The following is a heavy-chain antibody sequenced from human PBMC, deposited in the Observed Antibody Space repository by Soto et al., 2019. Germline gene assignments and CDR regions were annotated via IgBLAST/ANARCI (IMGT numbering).Heavy chain of an antibody. Sequence: GGSLRLSCAASGFTFSSYSMNWVRQAPGKGLEWVSSISSSSSYIYYADSVKGRFTISRDNAKNSLYLQMNSLRAEDTAVYYCARDGYSGYALSNYYYYYMDVWGKGTTVTVSS. V-gene: IGHV3-21*01. CDR1: GFTFSSYS. CDR3: ARDGYSGYALSNYYYYYMDV. J-gene: IGHJ6*03. CDR2: ISSSSSYI. D-gene: IGHD5-12*01.